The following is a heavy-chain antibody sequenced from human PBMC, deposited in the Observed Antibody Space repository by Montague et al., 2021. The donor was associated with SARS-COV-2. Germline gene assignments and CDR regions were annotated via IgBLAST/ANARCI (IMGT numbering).Heavy chain of an antibody. V-gene: IGHV4-61*01. CDR2: IYYSGST. D-gene: IGHD3-3*01. CDR3: ARDPWRITIFGVVTRYGMDV. J-gene: IGHJ6*02. CDR1: GGSVSSGRCY. Sequence: SETLSLTCIVSGGSVSSGRCYWSWIRQPPGKGLEWYGYIYYSGSTNYXXXLKSRVTISVDTSKNQFSLKLSSVTAADTAVYYCARDPWRITIFGVVTRYGMDVWGQGTTVTVSS.